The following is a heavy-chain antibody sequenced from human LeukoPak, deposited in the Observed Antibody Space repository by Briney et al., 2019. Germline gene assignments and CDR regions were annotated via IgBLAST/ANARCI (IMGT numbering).Heavy chain of an antibody. Sequence: ASVKVSCKVSGYTLTELSMHWVRQAPGKGLEWMGGFDPEDGETIYAQKFQGRVTMTEDTSTDTAYMELSGLRSEDTAVYYCATLPVCSSTSCYTDDYWGQGTLVTVSS. CDR1: GYTLTELS. D-gene: IGHD2-2*02. J-gene: IGHJ4*02. CDR2: FDPEDGET. V-gene: IGHV1-24*01. CDR3: ATLPVCSSTSCYTDDY.